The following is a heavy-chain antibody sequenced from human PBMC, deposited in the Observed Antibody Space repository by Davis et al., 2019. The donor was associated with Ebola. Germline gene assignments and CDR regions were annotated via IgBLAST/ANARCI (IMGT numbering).Heavy chain of an antibody. V-gene: IGHV3-73*01. J-gene: IGHJ4*02. CDR3: AKGSSSSGAHYHYFDY. CDR1: GFTFSASA. D-gene: IGHD4/OR15-4a*01. CDR2: IRSRGNNYAT. Sequence: PGGSLRLSCAASGFTFSASAMHWVRQASGKGLEWVGRIRSRGNNYATRYAVSMKGRFTISRDNVKNSLYLEMNSLTPEDAALYYCAKGSSSSGAHYHYFDYWGQGTLVTVSS.